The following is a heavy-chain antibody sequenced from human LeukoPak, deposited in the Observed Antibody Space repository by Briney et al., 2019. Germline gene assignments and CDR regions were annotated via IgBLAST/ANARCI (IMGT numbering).Heavy chain of an antibody. CDR2: VHSGGRT. Sequence: PSQTLPLTCTVSGASLNIDTNYWGWVRQPPGTGLEWIGSVHSGGRTHSNPSLKTRLTMSRDTSQNQFSLQLSSLTAADTAVYFCAMYTSGTMFDSWGQGILVTVSS. CDR1: GASLNIDTNY. D-gene: IGHD3-3*01. J-gene: IGHJ4*02. CDR3: AMYTSGTMFDS. V-gene: IGHV4-39*07.